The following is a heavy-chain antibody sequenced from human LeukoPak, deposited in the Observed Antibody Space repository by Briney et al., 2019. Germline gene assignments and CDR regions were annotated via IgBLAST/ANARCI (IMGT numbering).Heavy chain of an antibody. CDR3: AREAAMALD. J-gene: IGHJ4*02. CDR2: IIPILGIA. CDR1: GYTFTGYY. D-gene: IGHD5-18*01. Sequence: ASVKVSCKASGYTFTGYYMHWVRQAPGQGLEWMGRIIPILGIANYAQKFQGRVTITADKSTSTAYMELSSLRSEDTAVYYCAREAAMALDWGQGTLVTVSS. V-gene: IGHV1-69*04.